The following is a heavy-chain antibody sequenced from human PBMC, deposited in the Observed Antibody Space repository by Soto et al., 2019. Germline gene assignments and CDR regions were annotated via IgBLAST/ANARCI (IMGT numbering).Heavy chain of an antibody. D-gene: IGHD3-22*01. J-gene: IGHJ4*02. Sequence: EVHLVESGGGLVQPGGSLRLSCAASGFIFSRYNMHWVRQAPGKGLEWLSYISRSGTTIYYADSVRGRFTISRDNAKNSLFLQINILRVEDTAVYYCARPDYYDTTGYFEDWCQGTLVTVSS. CDR3: ARPDYYDTTGYFED. V-gene: IGHV3-48*01. CDR2: ISRSGTTI. CDR1: GFIFSRYN.